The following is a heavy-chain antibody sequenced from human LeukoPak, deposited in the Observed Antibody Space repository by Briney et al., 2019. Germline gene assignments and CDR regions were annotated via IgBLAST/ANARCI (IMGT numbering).Heavy chain of an antibody. CDR3: AKDGGSYD. CDR1: GFTFSSYS. Sequence: GGSLRLSCAASGFTFSSYSMNWVRQAPGKGLEWVSAISGSGGSTYYADSVKGRFAISRDNSKNTLYLQMNGLRAEDTAVYYWAKDGGSYDWGQGTLVTVSS. D-gene: IGHD1-26*01. V-gene: IGHV3-23*01. J-gene: IGHJ4*02. CDR2: ISGSGGST.